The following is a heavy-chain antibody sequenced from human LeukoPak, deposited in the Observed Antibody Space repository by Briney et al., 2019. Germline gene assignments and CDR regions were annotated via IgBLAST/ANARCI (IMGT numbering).Heavy chain of an antibody. J-gene: IGHJ4*02. CDR1: GFTFSNYG. CDR2: ISYDGSNK. CDR3: ARDGGGYSYGYDY. Sequence: GGSLRLPCAASGFTFSNYGMHWVRQAPGKGLEWVAVISYDGSNKYYADSVKGRFTISRDNSKNTLYLQMNSLRAEDTAVYYCARDGGGYSYGYDYWGQGTLVTVSS. V-gene: IGHV3-30*03. D-gene: IGHD5-18*01.